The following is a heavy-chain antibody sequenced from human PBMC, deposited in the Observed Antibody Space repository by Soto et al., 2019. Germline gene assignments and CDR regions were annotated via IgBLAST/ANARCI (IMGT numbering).Heavy chain of an antibody. J-gene: IGHJ4*02. CDR3: ARDREYCSGGSCPYYFGY. Sequence: PGGSLRLSCAASGFTSSSYAMHWVRQAPGKGLEWAAVISYDGSNKYYADSVKGRFTISRDNSKNTLYLQMNSLRAEDTAVYYCARDREYCSGGSCPYYFGYWGQGTLVTVSS. D-gene: IGHD2-15*01. V-gene: IGHV3-30-3*01. CDR2: ISYDGSNK. CDR1: GFTSSSYA.